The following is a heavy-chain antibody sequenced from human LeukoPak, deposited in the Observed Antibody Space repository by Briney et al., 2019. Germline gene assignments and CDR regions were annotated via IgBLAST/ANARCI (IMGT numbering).Heavy chain of an antibody. D-gene: IGHD4-11*01. CDR1: GFTFSTYS. CDR2: ITTTSRNT. V-gene: IGHV3-21*01. J-gene: IGHJ4*02. CDR3: ARGYMTTDFFDY. Sequence: GGSLRLSCAASGFTFSTYSMNWVRQAPGKGLEWVSSITTTSRNTYYADSVKGRFTISRDNSKNTLYLQMNSLRAEDTAVYYCARGYMTTDFFDYWGQGTLVTVSS.